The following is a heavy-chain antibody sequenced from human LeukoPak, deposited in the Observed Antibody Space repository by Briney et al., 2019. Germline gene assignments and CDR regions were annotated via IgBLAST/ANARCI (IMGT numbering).Heavy chain of an antibody. CDR2: IKQDGSEK. D-gene: IGHD6-19*01. CDR3: ARGNPYSSGPVDY. J-gene: IGHJ4*02. CDR1: GFTFSSYW. V-gene: IGHV3-7*01. Sequence: GGSLRLSCAASGFTFSSYWMSWVRQAPGKGLEWVANIKQDGSEKYYVDSVKGRFTISRDNAKNSLYLQMNSLRAEDTAVYYCARGNPYSSGPVDYRGQGTLVTVSS.